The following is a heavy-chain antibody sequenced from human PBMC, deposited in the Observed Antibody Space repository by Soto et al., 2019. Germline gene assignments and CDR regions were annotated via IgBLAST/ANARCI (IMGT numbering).Heavy chain of an antibody. Sequence: PGGSLRLSCAASGFTFSYYAMHWVRQAPGKGLEWVAVIWYDGSNKYYADSVKGRFTISRDNSKNTLYLQVNSLRAEDTARYYCAKVYTGYEFDYWGQGTLVTSPQ. CDR1: GFTFSYYA. V-gene: IGHV3-33*06. J-gene: IGHJ4*02. CDR2: IWYDGSNK. CDR3: AKVYTGYEFDY. D-gene: IGHD5-12*01.